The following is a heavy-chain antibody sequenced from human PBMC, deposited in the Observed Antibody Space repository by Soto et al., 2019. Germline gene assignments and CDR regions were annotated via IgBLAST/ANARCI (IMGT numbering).Heavy chain of an antibody. V-gene: IGHV3-30*18. D-gene: IGHD1-26*01. CDR1: GFTFSNYG. CDR3: AKDRWGFSGEYYYSDS. J-gene: IGHJ4*02. CDR2: ISYDGGDQ. Sequence: QVELLESGGGVVQPGKSLRLSCAASGFTFSNYGMHWVRQAPGKGLEWVTVISYDGGDQYYGDSVKGRFTISRDNSKNTLYLEMNALTAEDTAVYYCAKDRWGFSGEYYYSDSCGQGTLVTVSA.